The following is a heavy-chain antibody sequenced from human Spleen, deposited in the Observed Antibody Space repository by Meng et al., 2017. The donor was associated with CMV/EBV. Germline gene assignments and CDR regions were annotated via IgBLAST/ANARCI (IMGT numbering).Heavy chain of an antibody. Sequence: GESLKISCAASGFTFDDYAMHWVRQAPGKGLEWVAFIRYDGTNKYYADSVKGRFTISRDNSKNTLYLQMNSLRAEDTAVYYCAKEHIPKYYFDYWGQGTLVTVSS. D-gene: IGHD2-21*01. V-gene: IGHV3-30*02. J-gene: IGHJ4*02. CDR2: IRYDGTNK. CDR1: GFTFDDYA. CDR3: AKEHIPKYYFDY.